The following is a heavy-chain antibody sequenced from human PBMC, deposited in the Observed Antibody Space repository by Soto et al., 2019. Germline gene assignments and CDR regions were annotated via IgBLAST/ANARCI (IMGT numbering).Heavy chain of an antibody. V-gene: IGHV3-23*01. Sequence: EVQLLESGGGSVQPGGSLRLSCAASGFTFSSYAMSRVRQAPGKGLEWVSGVSGSGGSTYCVDSVKGRFTISRDNSKNTLYLQMNSLRAEDTAVYYCAKDFGYNYGYDAFDIWGQGTMVTVSS. CDR2: VSGSGGST. CDR1: GFTFSSYA. CDR3: AKDFGYNYGYDAFDI. D-gene: IGHD5-18*01. J-gene: IGHJ3*02.